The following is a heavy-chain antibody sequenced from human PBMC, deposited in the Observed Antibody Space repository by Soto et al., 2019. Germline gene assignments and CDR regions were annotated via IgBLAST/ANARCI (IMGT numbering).Heavy chain of an antibody. CDR1: VDSISTVYGF. D-gene: IGHD2-15*01. V-gene: IGHV4-30-4*01. CDR2: IYKSTTT. CDR3: ARGRYCIPGRRFKNWFAY. Sequence: SATXSLTGSFSVDSISTVYGFVSWMRQPPGRALEYIGYIYKSTTTYYNPSFESLVAISLDTSKSQFSLTVTSVTAADNAVYLRARGRYCIPGRRFKNWFAYWAKGTL. J-gene: IGHJ5*01.